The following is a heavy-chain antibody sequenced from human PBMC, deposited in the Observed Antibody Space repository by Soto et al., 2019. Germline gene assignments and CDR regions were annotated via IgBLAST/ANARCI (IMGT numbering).Heavy chain of an antibody. V-gene: IGHV3-49*03. Sequence: GGSLRLSCTASGFTFGDYAMSWFRQAPGKGLEWVGFIRSKAYGGTTEYAASVKGRFTISRDDSKSIAYLQMNSLKTEDTAVYYCTRDQGYDFWSGYSESYAYYYYYMDVWGKGTTVTVSS. CDR2: IRSKAYGGTT. CDR1: GFTFGDYA. J-gene: IGHJ6*03. D-gene: IGHD3-3*01. CDR3: TRDQGYDFWSGYSESYAYYYYYMDV.